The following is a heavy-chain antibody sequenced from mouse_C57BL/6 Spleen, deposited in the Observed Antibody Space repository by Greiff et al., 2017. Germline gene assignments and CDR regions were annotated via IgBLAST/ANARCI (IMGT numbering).Heavy chain of an antibody. CDR1: GYTFTSYW. V-gene: IGHV1-69*01. CDR2: IDPSDSYT. D-gene: IGHD3-2*02. Sequence: QVQLQQPGAELVMPGASVKLSCKASGYTFTSYWMHWVKQRPGQGLEWIGEIDPSDSYTNYNQKFKGKSTLTVDKSSSTAYMQLSSLTSEDSAVYYCARGEAAQVYFDYWGQGTTLTVSS. CDR3: ARGEAAQVYFDY. J-gene: IGHJ2*01.